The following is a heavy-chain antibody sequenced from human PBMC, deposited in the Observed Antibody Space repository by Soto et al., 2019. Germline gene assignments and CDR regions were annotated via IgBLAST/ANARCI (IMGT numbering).Heavy chain of an antibody. V-gene: IGHV1-46*01. CDR3: ARIDISSNWGGS. CDR1: GYTFSNYY. CDR2: INPSAGST. D-gene: IGHD6-13*01. J-gene: IGHJ4*02. Sequence: QVQLVQSGAEVKKPGASVKVSCKASGYTFSNYYMHWVRQAPGQGLEWMGAINPSAGSTSYAQKFQGRVTMTRDTSTSTAYMELSSLTSEDTAVYYCARIDISSNWGGSWGQGTLVTVSS.